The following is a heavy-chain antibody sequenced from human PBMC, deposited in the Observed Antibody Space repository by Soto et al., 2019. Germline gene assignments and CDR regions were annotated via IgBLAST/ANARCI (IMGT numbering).Heavy chain of an antibody. CDR3: ARHSVVVAAPARGYDY. D-gene: IGHD2-15*01. J-gene: IGHJ4*02. CDR2: IYYSGST. V-gene: IGHV4-39*01. CDR1: GGSISSSSYY. Sequence: SETLSLTCTVSGGSISSSSYYWGWIRQPPGKGLERIGSIYYSGSTYYNPSLKSRVTISVGTSKNQFSLKLSSVTAADTAVYYCARHSVVVAAPARGYDYWGQGTLVTVSS.